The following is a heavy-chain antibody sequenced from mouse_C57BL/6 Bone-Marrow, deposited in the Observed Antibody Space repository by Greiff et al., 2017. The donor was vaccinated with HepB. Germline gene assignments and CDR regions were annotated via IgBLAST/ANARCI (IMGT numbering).Heavy chain of an antibody. CDR2: IDPSDSYT. D-gene: IGHD2-4*01. Sequence: QVQLKQPGAELVKPGASVKLSCKASGYTFTSYWMQWVKQRPGQGLEWIGEIDPSDSYTNYNQKFKGKATLTVDTSSSTAYMQLSSLTSEDSAVYYCARRGDYGWYFDVWGTGTTVTVSS. J-gene: IGHJ1*03. CDR1: GYTFTSYW. CDR3: ARRGDYGWYFDV. V-gene: IGHV1-50*01.